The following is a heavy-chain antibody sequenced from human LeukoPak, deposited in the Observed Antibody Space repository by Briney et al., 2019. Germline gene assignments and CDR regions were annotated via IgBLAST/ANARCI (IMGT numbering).Heavy chain of an antibody. CDR3: ARYHPGYSYGWDY. V-gene: IGHV1-46*01. D-gene: IGHD5-18*01. CDR1: GYTFTSYG. J-gene: IGHJ4*02. Sequence: ASVKVSCKASGYTFTSYGISWVRQAPGQGLEWMGIINPSGGSTSYAQKFQGRVTMTRDTSTSTVYMELSSLRSEDTAVYYCARYHPGYSYGWDYWGQGTLVTVSS. CDR2: INPSGGST.